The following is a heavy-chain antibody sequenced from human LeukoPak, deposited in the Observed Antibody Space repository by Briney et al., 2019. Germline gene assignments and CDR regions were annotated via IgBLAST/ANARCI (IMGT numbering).Heavy chain of an antibody. D-gene: IGHD3-22*01. J-gene: IGHJ5*02. Sequence: SETLSLTCTVSGGSISSSSYYWGWIRQPPGKGLEWIGSIYYSGSTYYNPSLKSRVTISVDTSKNQFSLKLSSVTAADTAVYYCARERVMIVVVESYNWFDPWGQGTLVTVSS. CDR1: GGSISSSSYY. CDR3: ARERVMIVVVESYNWFDP. V-gene: IGHV4-39*07. CDR2: IYYSGST.